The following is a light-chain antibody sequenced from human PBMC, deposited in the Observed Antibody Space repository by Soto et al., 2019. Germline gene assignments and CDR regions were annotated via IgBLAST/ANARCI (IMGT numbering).Light chain of an antibody. V-gene: IGKV1-9*01. J-gene: IGKJ2*01. CDR1: PGVGTY. CDR2: AAS. Sequence: DIQVTQSPSFLSASVGDRVTITCRAGPGVGTYFAWYQQKPGKAPQLLIYAASTLQSGVPGRFSGSGSETEFTLTISNLQPEDLATYYCQQLHSYPYTFGQGTKLEIK. CDR3: QQLHSYPYT.